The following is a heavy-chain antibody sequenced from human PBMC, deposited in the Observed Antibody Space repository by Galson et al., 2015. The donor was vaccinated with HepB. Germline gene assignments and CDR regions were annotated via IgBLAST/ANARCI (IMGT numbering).Heavy chain of an antibody. D-gene: IGHD3-10*01. Sequence: QSGAEVKKPGESLKISCKGSGYSFTKYWIGWARQMPGKGLEWMGIIYPGNSDRRYSPSFQGQVTFSADKSISTAYLQWSSLKASDTAMYYCARHSFYGSGSYSWTNWFDPWGQGTLVTVSS. J-gene: IGHJ5*02. CDR1: GYSFTKYW. CDR2: IYPGNSDR. CDR3: ARHSFYGSGSYSWTNWFDP. V-gene: IGHV5-51*01.